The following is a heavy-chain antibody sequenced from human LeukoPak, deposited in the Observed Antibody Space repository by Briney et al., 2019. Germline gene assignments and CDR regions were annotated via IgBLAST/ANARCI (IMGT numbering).Heavy chain of an antibody. Sequence: ASVKVSCKASGGTFSSYAISWVRQAPGQGLEWMGRIIPILGIANYAQKFQGRVTITADKSTSTAYMELSSLRSEDTAVYYCARVLLRYFDWSTGSGFDYWGQGTLVTVSS. J-gene: IGHJ4*02. V-gene: IGHV1-69*04. CDR2: IIPILGIA. D-gene: IGHD3-9*01. CDR3: ARVLLRYFDWSTGSGFDY. CDR1: GGTFSSYA.